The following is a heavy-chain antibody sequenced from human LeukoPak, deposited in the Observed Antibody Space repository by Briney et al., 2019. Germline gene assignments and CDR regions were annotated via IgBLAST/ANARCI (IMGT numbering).Heavy chain of an antibody. CDR1: GFTFDDYA. Sequence: GGSLRLSCAASGFTFDDYAMHWVRQAPGKGLEWVSGISWNSGSIGYADSVKGRFTISRDNAKNSLYLQMNSLRAEDTALYYCANDTGLLWFGELLSYFDYWGQGTLVTVSS. CDR3: ANDTGLLWFGELLSYFDY. D-gene: IGHD3-10*01. CDR2: ISWNSGSI. J-gene: IGHJ4*02. V-gene: IGHV3-9*01.